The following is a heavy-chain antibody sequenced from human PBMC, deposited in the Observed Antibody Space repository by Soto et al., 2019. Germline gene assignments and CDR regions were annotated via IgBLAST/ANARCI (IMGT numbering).Heavy chain of an antibody. Sequence: QVQLVQSGAEVKKPGASVKVSCKASGYTFTSYGVSWVRQAPGQGLEWRGWISAYNGNTKYAQKLQGRVTMTTDTSTNTAYMDLRSLRSDDTAVYYCARDSPPVDYWGQGTLVTVSS. CDR3: ARDSPPVDY. V-gene: IGHV1-18*01. J-gene: IGHJ4*02. CDR2: ISAYNGNT. CDR1: GYTFTSYG.